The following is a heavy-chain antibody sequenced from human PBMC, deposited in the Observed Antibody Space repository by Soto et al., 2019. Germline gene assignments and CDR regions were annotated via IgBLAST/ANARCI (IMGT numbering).Heavy chain of an antibody. J-gene: IGHJ5*02. CDR1: GYTLTELS. Sequence: ASVKVSCKVSGYTLTELSMHWVRQAPGKGLEWMGGFDPEDGETIYAQKFQGRVTMTEDTSTDTAYMELSSLRSEDTAVYYCATIIEVQRQPSNWFDPWGQGTLVTVSS. V-gene: IGHV1-24*01. D-gene: IGHD2-2*01. CDR2: FDPEDGET. CDR3: ATIIEVQRQPSNWFDP.